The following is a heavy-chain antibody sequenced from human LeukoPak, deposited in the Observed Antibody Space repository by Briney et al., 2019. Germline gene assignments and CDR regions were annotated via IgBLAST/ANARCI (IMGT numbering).Heavy chain of an antibody. CDR1: GFTFSTSG. V-gene: IGHV3-30-3*01. CDR3: ARDRSSYEYYFDY. Sequence: GGSLRLSCAASGFTFSTSGVHWVRHAPGKGLEWVAVISNDGSNRYYADSVKGRFTISRDNSKNTLYLQMNSLRAEDTAVYYCARDRSSYEYYFDYWGQGTLVTVSS. CDR2: ISNDGSNR. J-gene: IGHJ4*02. D-gene: IGHD5-12*01.